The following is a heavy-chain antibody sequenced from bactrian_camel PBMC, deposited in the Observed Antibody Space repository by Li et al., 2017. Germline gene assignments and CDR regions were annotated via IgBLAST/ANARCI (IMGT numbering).Heavy chain of an antibody. V-gene: IGHV3S26*01. CDR2: IDSDGVT. Sequence: HVQLVESGGGSVQAGGSLRLSCTASGYTSSSFCMGWFRQAPGKEREGVAVIDSDGVTSYADSVKGRFTISKANAKDTLYLQMNNLKPEDTAVYYCAATGQMLSVAGCRTQGTQVTVS. CDR1: GYTSSSFC. D-gene: IGHD1*01. J-gene: IGHJ4*01.